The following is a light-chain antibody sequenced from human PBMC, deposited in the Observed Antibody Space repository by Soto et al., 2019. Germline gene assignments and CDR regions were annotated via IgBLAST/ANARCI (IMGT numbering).Light chain of an antibody. V-gene: IGLV2-14*01. CDR2: EVS. J-gene: IGLJ1*01. CDR3: SSYTSSSTLNYV. Sequence: QSALTQPASVSGSPGQSITISCTGTSSDVGGYNYVSWYQQHPGKAPKLIIYEVSNWPSGVSNRFSGSKSGNTASLTISGLQAEDEADYYCSSYTSSSTLNYVFGTGTKLTVL. CDR1: SSDVGGYNY.